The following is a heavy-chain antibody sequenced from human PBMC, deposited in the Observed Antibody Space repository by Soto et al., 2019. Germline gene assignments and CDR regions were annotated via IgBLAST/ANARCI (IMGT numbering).Heavy chain of an antibody. J-gene: IGHJ4*02. V-gene: IGHV5-10-1*01. Sequence: RGESLKISCKTSGYTFSGHWISWVRQVPGKGLQWMGNIDPSGSYIDYNPAFRGHVTFSVDKSNSTAYLHWRSLGPSDTAIYYCARHGAAIWLGYWGQGTLVTSPQ. CDR3: ARHGAAIWLGY. D-gene: IGHD6-19*01. CDR2: IDPSGSYI. CDR1: GYTFSGHW.